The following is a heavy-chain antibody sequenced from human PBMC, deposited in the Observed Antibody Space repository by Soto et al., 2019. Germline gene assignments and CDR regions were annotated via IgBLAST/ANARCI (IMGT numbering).Heavy chain of an antibody. Sequence: QVQLVESGGGVVQPGRSLRLSCAASGFTFSSYGMHWVRQAPGKGLEWVAVISYDGSNKYYADSVKGRFTISRDNSKNPLYLQMNSRRAEDTAVYYCAEGVPYSSSWLGGYWGQGTLVTVSS. CDR1: GFTFSSYG. V-gene: IGHV3-30*18. D-gene: IGHD6-6*01. J-gene: IGHJ4*02. CDR2: ISYDGSNK. CDR3: AEGVPYSSSWLGGY.